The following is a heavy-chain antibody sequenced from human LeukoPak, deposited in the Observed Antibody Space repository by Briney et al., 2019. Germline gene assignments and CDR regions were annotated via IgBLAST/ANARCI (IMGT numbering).Heavy chain of an antibody. CDR2: IYSSGTT. D-gene: IGHD2-2*01. V-gene: IGHV4-4*09. Sequence: SETLSLTCTVSGGSISGYYWSWIRQTTGKGLEWIGYIYSSGTTNYNRSLQSRVIISLDTPKNQFSLSVTSVTAADTAMYFCARRSSSWNVYIDKWGQGIQVTVSS. CDR3: ARRSSSWNVYIDK. CDR1: GGSISGYY. J-gene: IGHJ4*02.